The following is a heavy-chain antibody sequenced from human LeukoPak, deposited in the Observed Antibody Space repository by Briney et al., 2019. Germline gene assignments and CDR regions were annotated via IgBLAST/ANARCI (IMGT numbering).Heavy chain of an antibody. J-gene: IGHJ5*01. D-gene: IGHD2-21*02. CDR2: ISTNGDTT. V-gene: IGHV3-64D*09. Sequence: GGFLRLSCSASGFSFSSYAMHWVRQAPEKGLEHVSAISTNGDTTYYTDSVKGRFTISRDNSKNTLSLQMSSLRAEDTAVYFCVKDCSRDWNGHWFDSWGQGTLVTVSS. CDR1: GFSFSSYA. CDR3: VKDCSRDWNGHWFDS.